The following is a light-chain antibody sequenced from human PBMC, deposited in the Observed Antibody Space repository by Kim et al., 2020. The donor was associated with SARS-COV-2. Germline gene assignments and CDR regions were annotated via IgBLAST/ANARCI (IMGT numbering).Light chain of an antibody. Sequence: ASVGDRVTISCRASQTIVTYLNWYQQKPGKAPKLLIYATSNLQSGVPSRFSGSVSGTDFTLTISSLQPEDFATYYCQQSYSTAWTFGRGTKVDIK. CDR3: QQSYSTAWT. CDR1: QTIVTY. CDR2: ATS. V-gene: IGKV1-39*01. J-gene: IGKJ1*01.